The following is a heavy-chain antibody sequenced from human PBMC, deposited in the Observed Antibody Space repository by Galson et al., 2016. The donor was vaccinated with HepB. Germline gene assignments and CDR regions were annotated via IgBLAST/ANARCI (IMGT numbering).Heavy chain of an antibody. J-gene: IGHJ6*02. CDR1: GDTFSTSA. V-gene: IGHV1-69*01. D-gene: IGHD3-10*01. CDR3: ARVSGGGMDV. CDR2: IFPILGTS. Sequence: SCKASGDTFSTSAIDWVRQAPGQGLEWMGDIFPILGTSSTAQKFQGRVTITAGDNTNTAYMELSSLRSEDTAVYYCARVSGGGMDVWGQGTTVTVSS.